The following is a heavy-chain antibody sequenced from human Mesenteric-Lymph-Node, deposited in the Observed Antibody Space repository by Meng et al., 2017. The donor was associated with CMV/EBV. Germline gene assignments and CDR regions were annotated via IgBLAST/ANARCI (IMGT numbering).Heavy chain of an antibody. CDR1: GGSISSYY. CDR3: ARQYCSTTSCFNYYYYGMDV. D-gene: IGHD2-2*01. J-gene: IGHJ6*02. CDR2: IYYRGST. V-gene: IGHV4-59*01. Sequence: GSLRLSCSVSGGSISSYYWSWIRQSPGKGLEWIGYIYYRGSTNYNPSLKSRVTISVDTSKNQFSLRLSSLTAADTAMYYCARQYCSTTSCFNYYYYGMDVWGQGTTVTVSS.